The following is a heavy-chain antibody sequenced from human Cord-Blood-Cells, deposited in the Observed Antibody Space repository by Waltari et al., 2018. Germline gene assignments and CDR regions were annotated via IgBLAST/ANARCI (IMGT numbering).Heavy chain of an antibody. CDR2: IYYSGST. CDR1: GGSISSSSYY. D-gene: IGHD2-2*02. V-gene: IGHV4-39*01. Sequence: QLQLQESGPGLVKPSETLSLTCTVSGGSISSSSYYWGWIRQPPGKGLEWIGSIYYSGSTYYNPSLKSRVTISVDTSKNQFSRKLSSVTAADTAVYYCARLDDGYCSSTSCYTFDYWGQGTLVTVSS. J-gene: IGHJ4*02. CDR3: ARLDDGYCSSTSCYTFDY.